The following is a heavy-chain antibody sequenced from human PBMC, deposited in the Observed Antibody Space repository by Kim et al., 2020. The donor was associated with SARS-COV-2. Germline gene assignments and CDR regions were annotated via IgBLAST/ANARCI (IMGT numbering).Heavy chain of an antibody. D-gene: IGHD6-13*01. CDR1: GFTFDDYA. CDR3: AKDNSSSWYENNWFDP. CDR2: ISWNSGSI. J-gene: IGHJ5*02. V-gene: IGHV3-9*01. Sequence: GGSLRLSCAASGFTFDDYAMHWVRQAPGKGLEWVSGISWNSGSIGYADSVKGRFTISRDNAKNSLYLQMNSLRAEDTALYYCAKDNSSSWYENNWFDPWGQGTLVTVSS.